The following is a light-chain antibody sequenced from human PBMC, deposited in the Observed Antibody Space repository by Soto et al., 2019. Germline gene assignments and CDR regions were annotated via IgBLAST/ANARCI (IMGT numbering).Light chain of an antibody. V-gene: IGKV3-20*01. CDR1: QTVTSNY. J-gene: IGKJ2*01. CDR3: QQYLSLPVT. CDR2: GAS. Sequence: EVVLTQSPGTLSLSPEERATLSCRASQTVTSNYLAWYQQKPGQAPRLLIYGASSRATDIPHRFSGSGSGTDFTLTISRLEPEDFALYYCQQYLSLPVTFGQGTKLEIK.